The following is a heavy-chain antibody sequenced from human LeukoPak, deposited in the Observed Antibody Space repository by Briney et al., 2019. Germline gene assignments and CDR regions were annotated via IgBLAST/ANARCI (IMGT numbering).Heavy chain of an antibody. CDR1: GFTLGSHD. CDR3: ARFTGGDTSGYYDY. CDR2: ISSGFHT. Sequence: GGSLRLSCTASGFTLGSHDMHWVRQTTGEGLEWVAAISSGFHTFYAASVKGRFTVSRDDAKNSLYLQMNSLRAGDTAVYCCARFTGGDTSGYYDYWGQGTLVTVSS. D-gene: IGHD3-22*01. J-gene: IGHJ4*02. V-gene: IGHV3-13*01.